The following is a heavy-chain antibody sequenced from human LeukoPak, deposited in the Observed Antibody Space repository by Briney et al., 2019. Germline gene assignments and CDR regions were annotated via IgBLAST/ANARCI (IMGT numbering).Heavy chain of an antibody. J-gene: IGHJ5*02. CDR1: GGSINDYY. Sequence: PSETLSLTCTVSGGSINDYYWAWIRQAPGEGLEWIGYISNSGTTDYNPSLKSRVTMSVDTSKNEFSLKLTSVTAADTAIYYCARVVRGAVTSNWFDPWGQGTLVTVSS. V-gene: IGHV4-59*01. D-gene: IGHD4-17*01. CDR3: ARVVRGAVTSNWFDP. CDR2: ISNSGTT.